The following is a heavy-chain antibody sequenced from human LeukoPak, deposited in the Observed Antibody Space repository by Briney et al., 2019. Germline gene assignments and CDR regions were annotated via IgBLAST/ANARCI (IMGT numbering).Heavy chain of an antibody. D-gene: IGHD6-19*01. V-gene: IGHV3-23*01. CDR2: ISGSGGST. CDR3: AKVLEQGLVPLGVFDY. J-gene: IGHJ4*02. Sequence: PGGSLRLSCAASGFTFSSYAMSWVRQAPGKGLEWVSAISGSGGSTYYADSVKGRFTISRDNSKNTLYLQMNSLRAEDTAVYYCAKVLEQGLVPLGVFDYWGQGTLVTVSS. CDR1: GFTFSSYA.